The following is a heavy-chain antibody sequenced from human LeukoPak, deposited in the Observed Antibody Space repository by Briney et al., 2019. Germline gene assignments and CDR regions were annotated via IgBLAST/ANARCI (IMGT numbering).Heavy chain of an antibody. CDR1: GFTFSSYA. Sequence: GGSLRLSCAASGFTFSSYAMSWVRQAPGKGLEGGSAISGSGGSTYYADSVKGRFTISRDNSKNTLYLQMNSLRAEDTAVYYCAKDKAVEMATMFVYWGQGTLVTVSS. J-gene: IGHJ4*02. V-gene: IGHV3-23*01. CDR3: AKDKAVEMATMFVY. CDR2: ISGSGGST. D-gene: IGHD5-24*01.